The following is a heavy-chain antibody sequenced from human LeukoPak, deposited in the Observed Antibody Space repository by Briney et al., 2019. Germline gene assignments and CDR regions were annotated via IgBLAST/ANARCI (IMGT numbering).Heavy chain of an antibody. CDR1: GFTFSSYT. V-gene: IGHV3-48*02. D-gene: IGHD6-19*01. CDR3: ARDSYNSGPVNDY. CDR2: ITTSDGNT. Sequence: PGGSLRLSCAASGFTFSSYTMSWVRQAPGKGLEWVSTITTSDGNTYYADSVKGRFTISRDNAKNSLYLQMNSLRDEDTAVYYCARDSYNSGPVNDYWGQGTLVTVSS. J-gene: IGHJ4*02.